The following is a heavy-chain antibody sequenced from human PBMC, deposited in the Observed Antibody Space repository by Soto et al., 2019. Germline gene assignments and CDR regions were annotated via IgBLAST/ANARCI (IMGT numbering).Heavy chain of an antibody. D-gene: IGHD4-4*01. CDR2: INPSGGST. CDR1: GYTFTSYY. J-gene: IGHJ6*02. Sequence: ASVKVSCKASGYTFTSYYMRWVRQAPGQGLEWMGIINPSGGSTSYAQKFQGRVTMTRDTSTSTVYMELSSLRSEDTAVYYCASHLTGSNYGQGRHGYYYYGMDVWGQGTTVTVSS. V-gene: IGHV1-46*01. CDR3: ASHLTGSNYGQGRHGYYYYGMDV.